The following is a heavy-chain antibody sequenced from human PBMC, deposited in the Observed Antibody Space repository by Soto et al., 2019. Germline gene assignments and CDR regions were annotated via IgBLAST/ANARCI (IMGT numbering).Heavy chain of an antibody. CDR1: GGSISSGDYY. CDR3: ARARGGGYSYRYYYYYGMDV. CDR2: IYYSGST. Sequence: SETLSLTCTVSGGSISSGDYYWSWIRQPPGKGLEWIGYIYYSGSTYYNPSLKSRVTISVDTSKNQFSLKLSSVTAADTAVYYCARARGGGYSYRYYYYYGMDVWGQGTTVT. D-gene: IGHD5-18*01. J-gene: IGHJ6*02. V-gene: IGHV4-30-4*08.